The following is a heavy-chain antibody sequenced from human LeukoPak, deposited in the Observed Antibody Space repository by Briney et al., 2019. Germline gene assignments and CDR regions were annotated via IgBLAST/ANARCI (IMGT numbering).Heavy chain of an antibody. CDR1: GFTVSSKY. CDR3: AMYSSAWYAVY. J-gene: IGHJ4*02. D-gene: IGHD6-19*01. Sequence: PGRSLRLSRAASGFTVSSKYMGWVSQVPGNGLEWVSVIHPGGTIYYADSVKGTFTISRDNSKDTLYLEMNTLRVEDTAVYYCAMYSSAWYAVYWGQGTLVTVSS. V-gene: IGHV3-66*01. CDR2: IHPGGTI.